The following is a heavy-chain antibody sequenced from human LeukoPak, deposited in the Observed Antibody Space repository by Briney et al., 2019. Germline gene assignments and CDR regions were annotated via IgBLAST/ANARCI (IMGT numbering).Heavy chain of an antibody. V-gene: IGHV3-11*03. CDR2: ISTHSTYT. J-gene: IGHJ4*02. CDR1: GFIFSDYS. Sequence: PGGSLRLSCAASGFIFSDYSMSWIRQAPGKGLEGVSYISTHSTYTHYADSVRVRFTISRDNAKNSLYLQMNSLRTEDTAVYYCATYYYASGSSDWGQGTLVTVSS. CDR3: ATYYYASGSSD. D-gene: IGHD3-10*01.